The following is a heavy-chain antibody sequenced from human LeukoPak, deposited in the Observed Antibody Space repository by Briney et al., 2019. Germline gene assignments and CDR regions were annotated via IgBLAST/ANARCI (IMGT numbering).Heavy chain of an antibody. D-gene: IGHD1-26*01. CDR2: ISGSGDST. V-gene: IGHV3-23*01. Sequence: GGSLRLSCAASGFTLTSYGMSWVRQAPGKGLEWVSAISGSGDSTFYADSVKGRFTISRDNSKNTLYLQMNSLRAEDTAVYYCANLKRGSYLDYFDYWGQGTLVTVSS. J-gene: IGHJ4*02. CDR1: GFTLTSYG. CDR3: ANLKRGSYLDYFDY.